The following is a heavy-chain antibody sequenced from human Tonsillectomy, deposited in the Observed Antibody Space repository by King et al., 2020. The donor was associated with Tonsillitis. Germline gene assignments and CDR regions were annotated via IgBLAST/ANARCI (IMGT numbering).Heavy chain of an antibody. CDR3: AGLYCSGGSCHPGALNPPDAFDI. Sequence: EVQLVESGAEVKKPGESLEISCKGSGYTFTSHWIGWVRQMPGKGLEWLGIIYPGDSDSRYSPSFQGQVTISADKSINTAYVQWSSLKASDTAMYYCAGLYCSGGSCHPGALNPPDAFDIWGQGTMVTVSS. CDR2: IYPGDSDS. J-gene: IGHJ3*02. CDR1: GYTFTSHW. D-gene: IGHD2-15*01. V-gene: IGHV5-51*01.